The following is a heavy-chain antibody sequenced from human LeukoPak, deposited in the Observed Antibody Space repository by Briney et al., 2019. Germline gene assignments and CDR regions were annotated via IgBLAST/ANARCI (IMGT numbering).Heavy chain of an antibody. CDR2: ISYDGSNK. CDR1: GFTFSSYA. V-gene: IGHV3-30*04. D-gene: IGHD3-10*01. J-gene: IGHJ4*02. Sequence: GRSLRLSCAASGFTFSSYAMHWVRQAPGKGLEWVAVISYDGSNKYYADSVKGRFSISRDSSKNILYLQMNSLRAEDTAVYYCAKSMVRDFYYFDYWGQGTLVTVSS. CDR3: AKSMVRDFYYFDY.